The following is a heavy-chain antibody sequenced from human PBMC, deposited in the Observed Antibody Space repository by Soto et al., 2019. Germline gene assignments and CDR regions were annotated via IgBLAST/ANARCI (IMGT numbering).Heavy chain of an antibody. CDR3: ARVPGP. V-gene: IGHV4-30-2*01. Sequence: SETLSLSCAVSGGSICSGGYSWSWIRQPPGKGLEWIGYIYHSGSTYYNPSLKSRVTISVDRSKNQFSLKLSSVTAADTAVYYCARVPGPWGQGTLVTVSS. J-gene: IGHJ5*02. CDR1: GGSICSGGYS. CDR2: IYHSGST. D-gene: IGHD3-10*01.